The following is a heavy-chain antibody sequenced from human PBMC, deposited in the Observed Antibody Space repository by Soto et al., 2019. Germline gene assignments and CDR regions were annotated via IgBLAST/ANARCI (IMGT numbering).Heavy chain of an antibody. CDR1: GYTFTSYA. V-gene: IGHV1-3*01. CDR3: ARAGNDFWSGYGMDV. D-gene: IGHD3-3*01. Sequence: ASVKVSCKASGYTFTSYAMHWLRQAPGQRREWMGWINAGNGNTKYSQKFQGRVTITRDTSASTAYMELSSLRSEDTAVYYCARAGNDFWSGYGMDVWGQGTTVTVSS. J-gene: IGHJ6*02. CDR2: INAGNGNT.